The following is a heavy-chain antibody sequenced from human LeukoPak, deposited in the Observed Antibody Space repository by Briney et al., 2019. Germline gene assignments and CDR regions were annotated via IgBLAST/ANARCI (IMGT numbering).Heavy chain of an antibody. CDR3: GREDRFGYNYAYGMDV. V-gene: IGHV3-74*01. Sequence: GGSLRLSCAGSGFTFSRYWMHWVRQAPEKGLVWVSRIYGDGSSIDYADSVKGRFTISRDNAKNTLYLQMNSLRPEYTAVYYCGREDRFGYNYAYGMDVWGQGTTVTVSS. D-gene: IGHD5-18*01. CDR2: IYGDGSSI. CDR1: GFTFSRYW. J-gene: IGHJ6*02.